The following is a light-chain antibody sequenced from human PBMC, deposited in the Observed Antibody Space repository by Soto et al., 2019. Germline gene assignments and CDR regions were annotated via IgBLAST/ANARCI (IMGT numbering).Light chain of an antibody. CDR3: QQYNSYPIT. CDR1: QNIDSW. Sequence: DIQMTQSPSTLYPSVGDRVTITSRASQNIDSWLAWYQQKPGKAPKLLIYDASSLESGVPSRFSGSGSGTEFTLTISSLQPDDFATYYCQQYNSYPITFGQGTRLEIK. CDR2: DAS. V-gene: IGKV1-5*01. J-gene: IGKJ5*01.